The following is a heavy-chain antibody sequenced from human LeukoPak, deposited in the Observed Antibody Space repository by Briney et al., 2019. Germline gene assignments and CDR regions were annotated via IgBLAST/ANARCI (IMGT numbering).Heavy chain of an antibody. CDR1: GYTFTGYY. Sequence: ASVKVSCKASGYTFTGYYMHWVRQAPGQGLEWMGRINPNSGGTNNAQKFQGRVTMTRDTSISTAYMELSRLRSDDTAVYYCASPANPYYDFWSVRHYGMDVWGQGTTVTVSS. V-gene: IGHV1-2*06. CDR3: ASPANPYYDFWSVRHYGMDV. CDR2: INPNSGGT. D-gene: IGHD3-3*01. J-gene: IGHJ6*02.